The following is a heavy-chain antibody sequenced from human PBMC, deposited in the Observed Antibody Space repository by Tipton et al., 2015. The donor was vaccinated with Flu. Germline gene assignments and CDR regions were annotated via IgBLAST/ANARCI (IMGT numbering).Heavy chain of an antibody. Sequence: SLRLSCAASGFTFSNAWMSWVRQAPGKGLEWVANIKQDGSEKYYVDSVKGRFTISRDNAKNSLYLQMNSLRAEDTAVYYCASGTLAAASQWGQGTLVTVSS. D-gene: IGHD6-13*01. CDR1: GFTFSNAW. CDR2: IKQDGSEK. V-gene: IGHV3-7*01. CDR3: ASGTLAAASQ. J-gene: IGHJ4*02.